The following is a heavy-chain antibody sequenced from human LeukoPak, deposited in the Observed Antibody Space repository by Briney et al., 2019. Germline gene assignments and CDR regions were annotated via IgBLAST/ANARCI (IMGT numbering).Heavy chain of an antibody. V-gene: IGHV4-34*01. CDR2: INHSGST. J-gene: IGHJ4*02. CDR3: ASHYSSGSYRYTGSFDY. CDR1: GGSFSDYY. D-gene: IGHD3-16*02. Sequence: PSETLSLTCAVFGGSFSDYYWTWIRQPPGKGLEWIGEINHSGSTNYNSSLKSRLSISVDTSKNQFSLKLNSVTAADAALYYCASHYSSGSYRYTGSFDYWGQGTLVTVSS.